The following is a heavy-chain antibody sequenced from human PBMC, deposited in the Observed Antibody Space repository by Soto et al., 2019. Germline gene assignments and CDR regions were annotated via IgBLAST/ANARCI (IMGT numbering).Heavy chain of an antibody. CDR3: ARDTKQWLVLSVGWFDP. J-gene: IGHJ5*02. CDR1: GFTFSSYA. D-gene: IGHD6-19*01. Sequence: QVQLVESGGGVVQPGRSLRLSCAASGFTFSSYAMHWVRQAPGKGLGGVAVISYDGSKKYYVDSVKGRFTISRDNSKNTLYLQMNSLRAEDTAVYYCARDTKQWLVLSVGWFDPWGQGTLVTVSS. V-gene: IGHV3-30-3*01. CDR2: ISYDGSKK.